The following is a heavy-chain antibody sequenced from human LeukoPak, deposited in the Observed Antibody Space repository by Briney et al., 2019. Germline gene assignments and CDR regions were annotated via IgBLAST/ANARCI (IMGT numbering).Heavy chain of an antibody. V-gene: IGHV3-48*03. CDR2: ISSSGSPI. Sequence: GGPLRLSCAASGFTFSRYEMNWVRQAPGKGLELVSYISSSGSPIYYADSGKGRFTISRDNAQNSLYLQMNSPRAEDTAVYYCGRTYSYYYMDASGKGTTVTISS. CDR3: GRTYSYYYMDA. CDR1: GFTFSRYE. J-gene: IGHJ6*03.